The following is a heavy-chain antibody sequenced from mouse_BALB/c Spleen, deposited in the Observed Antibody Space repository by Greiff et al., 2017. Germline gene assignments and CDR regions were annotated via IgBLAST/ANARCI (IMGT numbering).Heavy chain of an antibody. D-gene: IGHD2-14*01. Sequence: EVQLQESGPELVKPGASVKISCKASGYTFTDYNMHWVKQSHGKSLEWIGYIYPYNGGTGYNQKFKSKATLTVDNSSSTAYMELRSLTSEDSAVYYGARGGDRYDDWYFDVWGAGTTVTVSS. CDR1: GYTFTDYN. V-gene: IGHV1S29*02. CDR3: ARGGDRYDDWYFDV. J-gene: IGHJ1*01. CDR2: IYPYNGGT.